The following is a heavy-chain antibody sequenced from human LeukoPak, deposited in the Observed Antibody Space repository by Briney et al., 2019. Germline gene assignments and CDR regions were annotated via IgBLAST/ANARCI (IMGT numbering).Heavy chain of an antibody. Sequence: PGGSLRLSCAASGFTFSSYWMSWVHQAPGKGLEWVANIKQDGSEKYYVDSVKGRFTISRDNAKNSLYLQMNSLRAEDTAVYYCARLSSGWRLSSFDYWGQGTLVTVSS. CDR1: GFTFSSYW. D-gene: IGHD6-19*01. V-gene: IGHV3-7*01. CDR2: IKQDGSEK. J-gene: IGHJ4*02. CDR3: ARLSSGWRLSSFDY.